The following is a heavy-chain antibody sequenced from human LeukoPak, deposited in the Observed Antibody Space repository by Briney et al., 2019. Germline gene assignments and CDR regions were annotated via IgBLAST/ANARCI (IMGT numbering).Heavy chain of an antibody. CDR1: GGSISSYY. CDR2: IYYSGST. V-gene: IGHV4-59*01. Sequence: SETLSLTCTVSGGSISSYYWSWIRQPPGKGLEWIGYIYYSGSTNYNPSLKSRVTISVDTSKNQFSLKLSSVTAADTAVYYCARVSYDFWSGYYYYFDYWGQGTPVTVSS. D-gene: IGHD3-3*01. CDR3: ARVSYDFWSGYYYYFDY. J-gene: IGHJ4*02.